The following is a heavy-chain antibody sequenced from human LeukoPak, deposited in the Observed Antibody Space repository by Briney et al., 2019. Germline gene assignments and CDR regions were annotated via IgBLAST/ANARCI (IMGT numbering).Heavy chain of an antibody. J-gene: IGHJ4*02. CDR3: ARGTGSLDY. CDR2: TYSRSKWFN. Sequence: SQTLSLTCAISRDSVSSKSASWNWIRQSPSRGLEWLGRTYSRSKWFNDYAVSVKSRITINPDTSNNQFSLHLTPVTPDDTAVYYCARGTGSLDYWGQGTLVTVSS. CDR1: RDSVSSKSAS. V-gene: IGHV6-1*01. D-gene: IGHD1-26*01.